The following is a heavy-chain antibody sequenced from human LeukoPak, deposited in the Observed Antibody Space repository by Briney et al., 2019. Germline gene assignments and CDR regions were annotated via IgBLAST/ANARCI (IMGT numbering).Heavy chain of an antibody. Sequence: PSETLSLTCTVSGGSISSYYWSWIRQPPGKGLEWIGYIYYSGSTNYNPSLKSRVTISVDTSKNQFSLKLSSVTAADTAVYYCARDPYGQWLYDYWGQGTLVTVSS. CDR2: IYYSGST. CDR1: GGSISSYY. CDR3: ARDPYGQWLYDY. V-gene: IGHV4-59*01. J-gene: IGHJ4*02. D-gene: IGHD6-19*01.